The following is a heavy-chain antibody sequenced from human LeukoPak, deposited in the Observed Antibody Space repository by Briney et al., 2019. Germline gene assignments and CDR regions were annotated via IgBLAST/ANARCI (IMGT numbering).Heavy chain of an antibody. CDR3: AKDSSMFSSSDGMDV. D-gene: IGHD6-13*01. CDR1: GFTFSSSA. CDR2: ISARGGST. J-gene: IGHJ6*02. V-gene: IGHV3-23*01. Sequence: GGSLRLSCAASGFTFSSSAMSWVRQVPGKGLEWVSGISARGGSTNYADSVRGRFTISRDNSRNTLYLQMNSLRAEDTAVYYCAKDSSMFSSSDGMDVWGQGTTVTVSS.